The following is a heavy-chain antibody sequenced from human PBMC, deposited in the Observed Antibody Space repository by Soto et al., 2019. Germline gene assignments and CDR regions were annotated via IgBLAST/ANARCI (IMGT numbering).Heavy chain of an antibody. CDR3: ARLEIIGVTFFEH. Sequence: EVHLVESGGGLVQPGGSLRLSCAASGFTFSDYHMHWVRQAAGKGLEWVAAIDTSGHTFYLGSVRGRFTVSRDDPRSSFHLQMSNLRPEDTAVYYCARLEIIGVTFFEHWGRGVLVTVSS. J-gene: IGHJ5*02. V-gene: IGHV3-13*01. D-gene: IGHD3-10*01. CDR1: GFTFSDYH. CDR2: IDTSGHT.